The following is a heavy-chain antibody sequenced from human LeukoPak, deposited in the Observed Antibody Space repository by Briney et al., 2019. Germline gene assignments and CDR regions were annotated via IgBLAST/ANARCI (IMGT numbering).Heavy chain of an antibody. V-gene: IGHV4-34*01. CDR1: GGSFIGYY. Sequence: PSETLSLTCAVYGGSFIGYYWSWIRQPPGKGLEWIGEINHSGSTNYNPSLKSRVTISVDTSKNQFSLKLSSVTAADTAVYYCARDRRVGNSGSYFRWFDPWGQGTLVTVSS. CDR3: ARDRRVGNSGSYFRWFDP. J-gene: IGHJ5*02. D-gene: IGHD1-26*01. CDR2: INHSGST.